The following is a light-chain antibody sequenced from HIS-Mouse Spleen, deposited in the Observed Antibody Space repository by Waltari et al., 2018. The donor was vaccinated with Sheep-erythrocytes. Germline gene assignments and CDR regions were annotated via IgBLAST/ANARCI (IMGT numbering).Light chain of an antibody. Sequence: QSALTQPASVSGSPGQSITISCTGTSSDVGSYNLVSWYQQQPGKAPKLMIYEGSKRPSGVSNRFSGSKSGNTAYLTISGLQAEDEADYYCCSYAGSSPYVFGTGTKVTVL. CDR2: EGS. CDR1: SSDVGSYNL. V-gene: IGLV2-23*01. J-gene: IGLJ1*01. CDR3: CSYAGSSPYV.